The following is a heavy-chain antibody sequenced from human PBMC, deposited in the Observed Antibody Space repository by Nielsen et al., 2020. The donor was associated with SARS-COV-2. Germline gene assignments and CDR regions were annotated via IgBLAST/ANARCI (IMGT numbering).Heavy chain of an antibody. CDR2: VNPVDGST. D-gene: IGHD6-13*01. V-gene: IGHV1-46*01. CDR1: GYPFSSVY. J-gene: IGHJ4*02. Sequence: ASVKVPCKASGYPFSSVYIYWVRQAPGKGLEWMGIVNPVDGSTNYVQKFQGRVTMTRDTSTSTVYMELSSLRSEDTAVYYCARGGFSRTSNIDFWGQGTLVTVSS. CDR3: ARGGFSRTSNIDF.